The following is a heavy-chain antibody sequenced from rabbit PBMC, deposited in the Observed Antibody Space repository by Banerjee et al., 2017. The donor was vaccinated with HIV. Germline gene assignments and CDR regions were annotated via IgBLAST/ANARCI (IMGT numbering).Heavy chain of an antibody. CDR2: IDPVFGIT. D-gene: IGHD4-1*01. J-gene: IGHJ4*01. CDR1: GFDFSRYG. Sequence: QEQVVESGGGLVQPGGSLKLSCKASGFDFSRYGVSWVRLVPGKGLEWIGYIDPVFGITYYANWVNGRFTISRDNAQNTLFLQLNSLTAADTATYFCVREVAAKFNLWGPGTLVTVS. V-gene: IGHV1S47*01. CDR3: VREVAAKFNL.